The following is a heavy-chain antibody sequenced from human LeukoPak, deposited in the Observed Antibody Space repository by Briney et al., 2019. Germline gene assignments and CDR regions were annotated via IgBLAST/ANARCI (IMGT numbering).Heavy chain of an antibody. V-gene: IGHV4-59*01. Sequence: SETLSLTCTVPGGSTSSYYWSLIRHPPGKGREWIGNIYYRGSRKYNPSHKSRDPISVDTYEHQFSLKVRSVTPADTGVYYCARVLPAAMGKDACDIGGGETRV. D-gene: IGHD2-2*01. CDR1: GGSTSSYY. J-gene: IGHJ3*02. CDR2: IYYRGSR. CDR3: ARVLPAAMGKDACDI.